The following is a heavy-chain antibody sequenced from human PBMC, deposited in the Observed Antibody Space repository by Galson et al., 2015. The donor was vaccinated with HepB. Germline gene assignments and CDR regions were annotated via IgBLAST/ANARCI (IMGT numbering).Heavy chain of an antibody. J-gene: IGHJ4*02. CDR3: ARDALYGSGTD. Sequence: SLRLSCAASGFTVSSNYVSWVRQAPGKGLEWVSVIYSGGSTYYADSVKGRFTISRDNSKNTLYLQMNSLRAEDTAVYYCARDALYGSGTDWGQGTLVTVSS. V-gene: IGHV3-66*01. D-gene: IGHD3-10*01. CDR2: IYSGGST. CDR1: GFTVSSNY.